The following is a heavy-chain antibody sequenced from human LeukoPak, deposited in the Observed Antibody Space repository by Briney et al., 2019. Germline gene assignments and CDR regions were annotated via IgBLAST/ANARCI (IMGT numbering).Heavy chain of an antibody. CDR1: GRSIISGNW. J-gene: IGHJ4*02. CDR3: ASSDGLPPRSDSSYDVFDY. V-gene: IGHV4-4*02. Sequence: SDTLSLTCAVSGRSIISGNWWSWVRPPPGKGLEWIGEIYHSGRTNYNPSLKSRVTISLDKSKNHFSLNLSSVTAADTALYYCASSDGLPPRSDSSYDVFDYWGQGTLVTVSS. CDR2: IYHSGRT. D-gene: IGHD5-12*01.